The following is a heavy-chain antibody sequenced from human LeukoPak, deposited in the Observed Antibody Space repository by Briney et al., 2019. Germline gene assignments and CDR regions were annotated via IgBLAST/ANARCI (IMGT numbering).Heavy chain of an antibody. CDR3: ARDRGSGGSD. CDR2: IYYSGST. CDR1: GGSISGSSSY. Sequence: SETLSLTCTVSGGSISGSSSYWGWIRQHPGKGLEWIGYIYYSGSTYYNPSLKSRVTISVDTSKNQFSLKLSSVAAADTAVYYCARDRGSGGSDWGQGTMVTVSS. J-gene: IGHJ3*01. V-gene: IGHV4-31*03. D-gene: IGHD2-15*01.